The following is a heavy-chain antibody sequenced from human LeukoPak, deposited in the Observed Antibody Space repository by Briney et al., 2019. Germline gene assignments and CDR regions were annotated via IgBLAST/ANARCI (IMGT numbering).Heavy chain of an antibody. D-gene: IGHD2-15*01. CDR3: ARETSPGRATGFDY. V-gene: IGHV3-33*01. Sequence: PGKSLRLSCVASGFILRSHVMHWVRQSPGGGLEWVAALYADGSQIWYGDSVRGRFTISRDTFRNTLYLQMDSLRAEDTALYYCARETSPGRATGFDYWGQGTLVTVSS. J-gene: IGHJ4*02. CDR2: LYADGSQI. CDR1: GFILRSHV.